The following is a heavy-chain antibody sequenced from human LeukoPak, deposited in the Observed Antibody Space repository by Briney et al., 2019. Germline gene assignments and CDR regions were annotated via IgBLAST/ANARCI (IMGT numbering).Heavy chain of an antibody. V-gene: IGHV3-33*01. D-gene: IGHD3-10*01. CDR1: GCPFSHYG. CDR2: IWSDGSHK. Sequence: PGGALTLSCAASGCPFSHYGIHWVRQPPGKGLEGVAVIWSDGSHKYYADSVKRRFTISRDNSKNTPYMQITSLRAEDTAVYSCARASGPFDYWGQGTLVTVSS. J-gene: IGHJ4*02. CDR3: ARASGPFDY.